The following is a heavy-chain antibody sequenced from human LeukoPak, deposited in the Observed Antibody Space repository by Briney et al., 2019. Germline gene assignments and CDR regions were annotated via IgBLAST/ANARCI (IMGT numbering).Heavy chain of an antibody. V-gene: IGHV3-21*01. CDR3: AREAREYANWFDP. CDR2: ISSSSSYI. J-gene: IGHJ5*02. D-gene: IGHD3-10*01. CDR1: GFTFSSYS. Sequence: GGSLRLSCEASGFTFSSYSMNWVRQAPGKGLEWVSSISSSSSYIYYADSVKGRFTISRDNAKNSLYLQMNSLRAEDTAVYYCAREAREYANWFDPWGQGTLVTVSS.